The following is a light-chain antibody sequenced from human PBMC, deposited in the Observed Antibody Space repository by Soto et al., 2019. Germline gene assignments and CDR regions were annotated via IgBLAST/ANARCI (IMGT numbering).Light chain of an antibody. J-gene: IGLJ3*02. CDR3: ASWDDRLGAVM. CDR1: SSNIGGTNY. CDR2: SNN. Sequence: KRVFISCSGSSSNIGGTNYAYWYQQLPGAAPKLLMHSNNLRPSGVPERISGSKSGTSASLAISGLRSEDEAVYYCASWDDRLGAVMFGGGTKVTVL. V-gene: IGLV1-47*02.